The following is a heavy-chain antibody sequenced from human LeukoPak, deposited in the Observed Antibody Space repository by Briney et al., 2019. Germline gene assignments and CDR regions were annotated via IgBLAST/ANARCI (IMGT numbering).Heavy chain of an antibody. Sequence: ASVTVSCKASGYTFTGYYMHWVRQAPGQELEWMGWINPNSGGTNYAQKFQGRVTMTRDTSISTAYMELSRLRSDDRAVYYCARDCSSTSCEIDYWGQGTLVTVSS. D-gene: IGHD2-2*01. CDR3: ARDCSSTSCEIDY. CDR2: INPNSGGT. V-gene: IGHV1-2*02. J-gene: IGHJ4*02. CDR1: GYTFTGYY.